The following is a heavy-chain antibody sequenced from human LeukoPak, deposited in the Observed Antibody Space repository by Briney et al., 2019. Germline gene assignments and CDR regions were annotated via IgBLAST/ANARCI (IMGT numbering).Heavy chain of an antibody. J-gene: IGHJ1*01. CDR1: GFTFSSYS. D-gene: IGHD2-2*01. CDR3: ASITPMGYCSSTSCYPAYFQH. CDR2: ISSSSSYI. V-gene: IGHV3-21*01. Sequence: PGGSLRLSCAASGFTFSSYSMNWVRQAPGKGLEWVSSISSSSSYIYYADSVKGRFTISRDNAKNSLYLQMNSLRAEDTAVYYCASITPMGYCSSTSCYPAYFQHWGQGTLVTVSS.